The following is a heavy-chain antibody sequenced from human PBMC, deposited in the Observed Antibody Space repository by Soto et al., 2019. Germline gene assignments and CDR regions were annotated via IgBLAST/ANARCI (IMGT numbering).Heavy chain of an antibody. D-gene: IGHD2-15*01. Sequence: SETLSLTCTVSGDSISSSNYFWGWIRQPPGEGLEWIGSIYHTGNAYYNPSLKSRVTISVDTSKNQFSLKLTSVTAADAALYYCASFFFYCNDYPTNLFYPWARGTSVPVSS. CDR3: ASFFFYCNDYPTNLFYP. J-gene: IGHJ5*02. CDR2: IYHTGNA. V-gene: IGHV4-39*01. CDR1: GDSISSSNYF.